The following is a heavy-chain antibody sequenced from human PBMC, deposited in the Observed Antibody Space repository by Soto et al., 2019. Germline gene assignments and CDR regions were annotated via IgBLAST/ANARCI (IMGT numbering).Heavy chain of an antibody. J-gene: IGHJ5*02. CDR2: IRNKNGNT. V-gene: IGHV1-18*01. D-gene: IGHD3-3*02. Sequence: QVQLVQSGAEAKKSGASLKDSCKTSGYTFLTYDISWVPQAQGQGLEWMGWIRNKNGNTNYSQNLQGRATMTTDTSTNTAYLELGNLRSDDTAVYFCARDHFPWFDPWGQGTLVTVSS. CDR3: ARDHFPWFDP. CDR1: GYTFLTYD.